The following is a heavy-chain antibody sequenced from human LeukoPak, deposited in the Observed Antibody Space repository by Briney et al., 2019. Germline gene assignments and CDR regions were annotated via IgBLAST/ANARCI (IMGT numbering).Heavy chain of an antibody. CDR1: GFTFSSYA. Sequence: GGSLRLSCAASGFTFSSYAMSWVRQAPGKGLEWVSSISGSGGSTYYADSVKGRFTISRDNSKKTLYLQMNSLRADDTAVYYCANSHYYGSGSYYMTYYFDYWRQGTLVTVSS. D-gene: IGHD3-10*01. J-gene: IGHJ4*02. V-gene: IGHV3-23*01. CDR3: ANSHYYGSGSYYMTYYFDY. CDR2: ISGSGGST.